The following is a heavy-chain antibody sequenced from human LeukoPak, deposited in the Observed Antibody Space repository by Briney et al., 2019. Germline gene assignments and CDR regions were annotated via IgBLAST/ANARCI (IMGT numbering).Heavy chain of an antibody. Sequence: SVTVSCKASGGTFSSYAISWVRQAPGQGLEWMGGIIPIFGTANYAQKFQGRVTITADESTSTAYMELSSLRSEDTAVYYCASRVLPSSATFDYWGQGTLVTASS. J-gene: IGHJ4*02. CDR2: IIPIFGTA. CDR3: ASRVLPSSATFDY. CDR1: GGTFSSYA. V-gene: IGHV1-69*13. D-gene: IGHD6-6*01.